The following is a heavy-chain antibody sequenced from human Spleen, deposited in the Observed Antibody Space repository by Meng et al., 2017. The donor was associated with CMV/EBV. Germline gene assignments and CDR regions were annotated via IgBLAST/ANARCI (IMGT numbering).Heavy chain of an antibody. V-gene: IGHV4-59*01. D-gene: IGHD3-3*01. CDR1: DGSISSYY. J-gene: IGHJ6*02. Sequence: SETLSLTCTVSDGSISSYYWSWIRQPLGKGLDWIGYIFYTGSTNYNPSLKSRVTISVDTSKNLFSLRLSSVTAADTAVYYCARGVQLRFLEWLPDYYYYGMDVWGQGTTVTVSS. CDR2: IFYTGST. CDR3: ARGVQLRFLEWLPDYYYYGMDV.